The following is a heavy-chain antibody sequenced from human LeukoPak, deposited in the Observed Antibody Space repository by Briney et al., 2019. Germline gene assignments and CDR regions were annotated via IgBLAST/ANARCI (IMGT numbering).Heavy chain of an antibody. CDR2: INHSGST. V-gene: IGHV4-34*01. CDR1: GGCFSGYY. Sequence: PSETLSLTCAVYGGCFSGYYWSWIRQPPGKGLEWIGEINHSGSTNYNPSLKSRFTISVDTSKNQFSLKLSSVTAADTAVYYCARKKYYDILTGLYNWFDPWGQGTLVTVSS. J-gene: IGHJ5*02. D-gene: IGHD3-9*01. CDR3: ARKKYYDILTGLYNWFDP.